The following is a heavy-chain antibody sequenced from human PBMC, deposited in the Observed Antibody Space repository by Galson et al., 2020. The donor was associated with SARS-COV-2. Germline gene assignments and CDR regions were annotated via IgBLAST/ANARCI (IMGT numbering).Heavy chain of an antibody. J-gene: IGHJ6*02. CDR1: GFTFDDYT. Sequence: GGSLRLSCAASGFTFDDYTMHWVRQAPGKGLEWVSLISWDGGSTYYADSVKGRFTISRDNSKNSLFLQMNSLRTEDTALYYCAKDISSSTSCYWSTTTVGGPYGMDVWGQGTTVTVSS. D-gene: IGHD2-2*01. CDR3: AKDISSSTSCYWSTTTVGGPYGMDV. CDR2: ISWDGGST. V-gene: IGHV3-43*01.